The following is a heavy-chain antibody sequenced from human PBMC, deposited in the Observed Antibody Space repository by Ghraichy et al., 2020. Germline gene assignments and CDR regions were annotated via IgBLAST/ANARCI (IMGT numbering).Heavy chain of an antibody. J-gene: IGHJ3*02. CDR1: GFTFSSYA. V-gene: IGHV3-23*01. CDR2: ISGSGGST. CDR3: AKDLGWNPQYDAFDI. D-gene: IGHD3/OR15-3a*01. Sequence: SCAASGFTFSSYAMSWVRQAPGKGLEWVSAISGSGGSTYYADSVKGRFTISRDNSKNTLYLQMNSLRAEDTAVYYCAKDLGWNPQYDAFDIWGQGTMVTVSS.